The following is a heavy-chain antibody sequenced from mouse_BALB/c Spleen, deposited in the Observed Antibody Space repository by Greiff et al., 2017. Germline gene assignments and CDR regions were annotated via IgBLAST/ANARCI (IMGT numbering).Heavy chain of an antibody. D-gene: IGHD2-1*01. CDR3: ARGNEGFAY. CDR2: IYPGDGDT. Sequence: QVQLKQSGAELARPGASVKLSCKASGYTFTSYWMQWVKQRPGQGLEWIGAIYPGDGDTRYTQKFKGKATLTADKSSSTAYMQLSSLASEDSAVYYCARGNEGFAYWGQGTLVTVSA. CDR1: GYTFTSYW. J-gene: IGHJ3*01. V-gene: IGHV1-87*01.